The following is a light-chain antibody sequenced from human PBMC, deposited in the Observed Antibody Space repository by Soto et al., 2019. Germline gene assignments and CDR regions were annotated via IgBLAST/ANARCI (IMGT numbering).Light chain of an antibody. Sequence: DIQMTQSPSSLSASVGDRVTITCRASEDIRNDLGWYQHKPGKAPKRLIYAASSLHSGVPPRFSGSGSGTEFTLTISSLQPDDFATYYCQQYNSYSWTFGQGTKVDIK. CDR1: EDIRND. V-gene: IGKV1-17*01. CDR3: QQYNSYSWT. CDR2: AAS. J-gene: IGKJ1*01.